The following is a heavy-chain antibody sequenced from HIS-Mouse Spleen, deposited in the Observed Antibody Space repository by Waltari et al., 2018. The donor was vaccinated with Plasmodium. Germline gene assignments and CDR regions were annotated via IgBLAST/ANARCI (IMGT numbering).Heavy chain of an antibody. CDR3: ARDSSGSSSLDY. D-gene: IGHD6-13*01. CDR2: IYSGGST. J-gene: IGHJ4*02. Sequence: EVQLVESGGGLVQPGGSLRLSCAASGFTVSSNYMSWVRQAPGKGLVWVSGIYSGGSTYYAESVKGRFTISRDNSKNTLYLQMNSLRAEDTAVYYCARDSSGSSSLDYWGQGTLVTVSS. V-gene: IGHV3-66*01. CDR1: GFTVSSNY.